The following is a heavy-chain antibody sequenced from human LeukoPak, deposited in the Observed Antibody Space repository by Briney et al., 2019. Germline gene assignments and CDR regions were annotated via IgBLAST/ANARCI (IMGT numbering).Heavy chain of an antibody. CDR3: ARVGRRFGVVILAWYFDY. Sequence: GASVKVSCKASGYTFTGYYMHWVRQAPGQGLEWMGWINPNSGGTNYAQKFQGRVTMTTDTSTSTAYMELRSLRSDDTAVYYCARVGRRFGVVILAWYFDYWGQGTLVTVSS. J-gene: IGHJ4*02. CDR2: INPNSGGT. D-gene: IGHD3-3*01. V-gene: IGHV1-2*02. CDR1: GYTFTGYY.